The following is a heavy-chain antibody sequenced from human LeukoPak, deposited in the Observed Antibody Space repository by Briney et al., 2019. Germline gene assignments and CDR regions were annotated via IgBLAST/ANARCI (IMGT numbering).Heavy chain of an antibody. CDR2: INPDGSRT. Sequence: GGSLRLSCAASGFTFSTYWVHWVRQAPGKGLVWVSRINPDGSRTDYADSVKGRFTISRDNAKNTLYLQMNSLRAEDTAVYFCARDLRGNRDCWGQGTMVTVSS. V-gene: IGHV3-74*01. CDR1: GFTFSTYW. CDR3: ARDLRGNRDC. D-gene: IGHD4-23*01. J-gene: IGHJ3*01.